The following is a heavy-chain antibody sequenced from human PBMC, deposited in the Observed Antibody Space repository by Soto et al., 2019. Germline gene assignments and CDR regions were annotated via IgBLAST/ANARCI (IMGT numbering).Heavy chain of an antibody. J-gene: IGHJ6*02. V-gene: IGHV5-51*01. CDR1: GYSFTSYW. D-gene: IGHD3-22*01. Sequence: PGESLKISCKGSGYSFTSYWIGWVRQMPGKGLEWMGIIYPGDSDTRYSPSFQGQVTISADKSISTAYLQWSSLKASDTAMYYCARHAFTRIGSAYYYYGMAVWGQGTSGTV. CDR3: ARHAFTRIGSAYYYYGMAV. CDR2: IYPGDSDT.